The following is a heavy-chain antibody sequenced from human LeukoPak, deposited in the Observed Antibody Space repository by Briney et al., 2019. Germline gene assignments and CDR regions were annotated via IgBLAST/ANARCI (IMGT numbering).Heavy chain of an antibody. V-gene: IGHV1-2*02. J-gene: IGHJ3*02. CDR2: INPNSGGT. CDR1: GYTFTGYY. CDR3: ARVVRGHHPSLAFDI. D-gene: IGHD3-10*02. Sequence: GASVKVSCKASGYTFTGYYMHWVRQAPGQGLEWMGWINPNSGGTNYAQKFQGRVTMTRDTSISTAYMELSRLRSDDTAVYYCARVVRGHHPSLAFDIWGQGTMVTVSS.